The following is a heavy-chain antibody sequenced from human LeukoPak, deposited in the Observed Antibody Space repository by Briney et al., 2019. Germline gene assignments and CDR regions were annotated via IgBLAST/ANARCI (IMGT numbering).Heavy chain of an antibody. CDR3: ARDGSGSYAGDAFDI. CDR1: GYTFTGYY. J-gene: IGHJ3*02. CDR2: INPNSGGT. Sequence: ASAKVSCKASGYTFTGYYMHWVRQAPGQGLEWMGWINPNSGGTNYAQKFQGRVTMTRDTSISTAYMELSRLRSDDTAVYYCARDGSGSYAGDAFDIRGQGTMVTVSS. V-gene: IGHV1-2*02. D-gene: IGHD1-26*01.